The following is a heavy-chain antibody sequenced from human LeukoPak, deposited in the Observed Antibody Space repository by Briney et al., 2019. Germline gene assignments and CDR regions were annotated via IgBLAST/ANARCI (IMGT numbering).Heavy chain of an antibody. CDR3: AKRAVAASFDC. Sequence: GGSLRLSCAASGFTFSSYAMNWVRQAPGKGLEWVSGIGGGGSTSYADSVKGRFTMSRDNSKNTLYLQMNTLRAEDTAVCYCAKRAVAASFDCWGQGTLVTVSS. CDR1: GFTFSSYA. CDR2: IGGGGST. D-gene: IGHD6-19*01. V-gene: IGHV3-23*01. J-gene: IGHJ4*02.